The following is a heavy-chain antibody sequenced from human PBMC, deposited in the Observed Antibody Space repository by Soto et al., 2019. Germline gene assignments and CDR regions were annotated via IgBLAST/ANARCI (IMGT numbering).Heavy chain of an antibody. CDR1: GGSFSGYY. CDR3: TRAYSAVGAD. D-gene: IGHD2-21*01. V-gene: IGHV4-34*01. J-gene: IGHJ4*02. Sequence: PSETLSLTCAVFGGSFSGYYWSWIRQPPGKGLEWIGEINHSGSTNYNPSLKSRVTISVDTSKNQFSLKVSSVIAADTAVYYCTRAYSAVGADWSQGTLVTVS. CDR2: INHSGST.